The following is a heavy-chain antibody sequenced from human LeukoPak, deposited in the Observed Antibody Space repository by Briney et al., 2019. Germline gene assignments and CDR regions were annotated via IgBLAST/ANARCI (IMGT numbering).Heavy chain of an antibody. CDR1: GGSISSGSYY. CDR2: FYTSGST. Sequence: PSETLSLTCTVSGGSISSGSYYWSWIRQPAGEGLEWIGRFYTSGSTNYNPSLKSRVTISVDTSKNQFSPKLSSVTAADTAVYYCARVDGSCSGGSCPSGNWFDPWGQGTLVTVSS. D-gene: IGHD2-15*01. J-gene: IGHJ5*02. CDR3: ARVDGSCSGGSCPSGNWFDP. V-gene: IGHV4-61*02.